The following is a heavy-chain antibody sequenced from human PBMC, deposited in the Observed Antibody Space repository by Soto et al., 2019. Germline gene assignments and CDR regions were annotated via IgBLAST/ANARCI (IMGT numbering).Heavy chain of an antibody. D-gene: IGHD5-18*01. V-gene: IGHV3-30-3*01. CDR1: GFTFSSYA. CDR2: ISYDGSNK. Sequence: QVQLVESGGGVVQPGRSLRLSCAASGFTFSSYAMHWVRQAPGKGLEWVAVISYDGSNKYYADSVKGRFTISRDNSKNTLYLQMNSLRAEDTAVYYCATDEQLGYWGQGTLVTVSS. J-gene: IGHJ4*02. CDR3: ATDEQLGY.